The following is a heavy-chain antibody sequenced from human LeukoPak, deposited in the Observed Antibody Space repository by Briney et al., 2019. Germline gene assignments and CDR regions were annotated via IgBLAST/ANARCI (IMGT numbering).Heavy chain of an antibody. Sequence: SETLSLTCTVSGGSISSGGYYWSWIRQHPGKGLEWLGYIYYSGSTYYNPSLKSRVTISVDTSKNQFSLKLSSVTAADTAVYYCARVRSQQLPPWYFDLWGRGTLVTVSS. CDR3: ARVRSQQLPPWYFDL. D-gene: IGHD6-13*01. CDR1: GGSISSGGYY. CDR2: IYYSGST. J-gene: IGHJ2*01. V-gene: IGHV4-31*03.